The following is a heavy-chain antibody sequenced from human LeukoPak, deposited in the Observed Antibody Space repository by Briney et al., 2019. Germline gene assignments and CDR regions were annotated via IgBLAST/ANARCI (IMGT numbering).Heavy chain of an antibody. CDR2: IYYSGSP. J-gene: IGHJ3*02. CDR3: ARARNYYDSSDYYYEGDAFDI. V-gene: IGHV4-59*01. CDR1: GGSISSYH. Sequence: SETLSLTCTVDGGSISSYHCSWIRQPPGKGLECIGFIYYSGSPNYNPSLKSRVTISVDTSKNQYSLKLSSVPAADTAVYYCARARNYYDSSDYYYEGDAFDIWGQGTMVTVSS. D-gene: IGHD3-22*01.